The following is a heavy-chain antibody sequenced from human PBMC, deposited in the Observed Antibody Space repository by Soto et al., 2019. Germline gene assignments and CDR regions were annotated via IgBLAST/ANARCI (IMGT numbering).Heavy chain of an antibody. J-gene: IGHJ4*02. Sequence: GGSLRLSCAASGFTFSSYSMNWVRQAPGKGLEWVSSISSSSSYIYYADSVKGRFTISRDNAKNSLYLQMNSLRAEDTAVYYCARDLGYCSGGSCYSVHFDDWGQGTLVTVSS. CDR2: ISSSSSYI. CDR1: GFTFSSYS. D-gene: IGHD2-15*01. CDR3: ARDLGYCSGGSCYSVHFDD. V-gene: IGHV3-21*01.